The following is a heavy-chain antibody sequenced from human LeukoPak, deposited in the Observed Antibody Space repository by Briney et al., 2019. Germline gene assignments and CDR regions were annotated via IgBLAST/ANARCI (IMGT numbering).Heavy chain of an antibody. Sequence: GGSLRLSCAASGFTFDDYAMRWVRQAPGKGLEWVSLISWDGGSTYYADSVKGRFTISRDNSKNSLYLQMNSLRAEDTALYYCAKEGYCSSTSCSGGDYFDYWGQGTLVTVSS. CDR1: GFTFDDYA. J-gene: IGHJ4*02. CDR2: ISWDGGST. CDR3: AKEGYCSSTSCSGGDYFDY. D-gene: IGHD2-2*01. V-gene: IGHV3-43D*03.